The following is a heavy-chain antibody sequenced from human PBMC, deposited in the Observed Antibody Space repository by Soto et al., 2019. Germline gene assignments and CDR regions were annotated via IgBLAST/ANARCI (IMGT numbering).Heavy chain of an antibody. CDR2: INHSGST. Sequence: PSETLSLTCAVYGGSFSGYYWSWIRQPPGKGLEWIGEINHSGSTNYNPSLKSRVTISVDTSKNQFSLKLSSVTAADTAVYYCARGSPRQYDPNYYYYGMDVWGQGTTVTVSS. CDR1: GGSFSGYY. J-gene: IGHJ6*02. CDR3: ARGSPRQYDPNYYYYGMDV. V-gene: IGHV4-34*01. D-gene: IGHD3-3*01.